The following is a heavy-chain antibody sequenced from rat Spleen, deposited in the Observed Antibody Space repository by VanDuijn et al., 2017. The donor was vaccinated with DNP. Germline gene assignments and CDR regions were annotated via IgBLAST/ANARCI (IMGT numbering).Heavy chain of an antibody. CDR2: INTGGSTT. J-gene: IGHJ3*01. D-gene: IGHD1-2*01. CDR3: ASEVITIAAISPFAY. CDR1: GFTFSNYG. Sequence: EVQLVESGGGLVQPGRSLKLSCAASGFTFSNYGMAWVRQTPTKGLEWVASINTGGSTTYYRDSVKGRFTISRDNAKSTLYLQMDILRSEDTATYYCASEVITIAAISPFAYWGQGTLVTVSS. V-gene: IGHV5S13*01.